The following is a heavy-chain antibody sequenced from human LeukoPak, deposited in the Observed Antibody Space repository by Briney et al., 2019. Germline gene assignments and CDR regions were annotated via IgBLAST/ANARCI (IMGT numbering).Heavy chain of an antibody. CDR2: IYYSGST. CDR3: ARGRRYYYGSGPFDY. Sequence: SETLSLTCTVSGGSISSYYWSWIRQPPGKGLEWIGYIYYSGSTNYNPSLKSRVTISVDTSKNQFSLKLSSVTAADTAVYYCARGRRYYYGSGPFDYWGQGTLVTVSS. J-gene: IGHJ4*02. V-gene: IGHV4-59*12. CDR1: GGSISSYY. D-gene: IGHD3-10*01.